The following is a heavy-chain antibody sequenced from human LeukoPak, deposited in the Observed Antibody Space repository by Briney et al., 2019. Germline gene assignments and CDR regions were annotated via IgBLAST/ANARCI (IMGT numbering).Heavy chain of an antibody. CDR3: ARDRDFWSGYYGGFDY. J-gene: IGHJ4*02. CDR1: GYTFTSYD. Sequence: ASVKVSCKASGYTFTSYDINWVRQATGQGLEWMGWMNPNSGNTGYAQKFQGRVTMTRNTSISTAYMELSSLRSEDTAVYYCARDRDFWSGYYGGFDYWGQGTLVTVSS. CDR2: MNPNSGNT. V-gene: IGHV1-8*01. D-gene: IGHD3-3*01.